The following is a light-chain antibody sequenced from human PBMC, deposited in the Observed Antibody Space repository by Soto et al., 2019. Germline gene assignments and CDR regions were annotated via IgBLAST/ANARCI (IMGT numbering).Light chain of an antibody. Sequence: QSVLTQPPSASGTPGQRVTISCSGSSSNIGSNTVNWYQQLPGTAPKLLIYSNNQRPSGVPDRFSGSKSGTSASLAISGLQFEDEADYYCAPGDNALSGVVFGGGPKLTVL. CDR3: APGDNALSGVV. J-gene: IGLJ2*01. CDR1: SSNIGSNT. V-gene: IGLV1-44*01. CDR2: SNN.